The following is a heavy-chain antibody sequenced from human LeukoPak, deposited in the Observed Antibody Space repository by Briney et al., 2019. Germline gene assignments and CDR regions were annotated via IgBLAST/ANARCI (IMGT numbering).Heavy chain of an antibody. J-gene: IGHJ4*02. D-gene: IGHD2-15*01. Sequence: GGSLRLSCAASGFTFSSYAMHWVRQAPGKGLEWLAVISYDGSNKYYADSVKGRFTISRDNSKNTLYLQMNSLRAEDTAVYYCASSYCSGGSCLIDYWGQGTLVTVSS. V-gene: IGHV3-30*04. CDR3: ASSYCSGGSCLIDY. CDR1: GFTFSSYA. CDR2: ISYDGSNK.